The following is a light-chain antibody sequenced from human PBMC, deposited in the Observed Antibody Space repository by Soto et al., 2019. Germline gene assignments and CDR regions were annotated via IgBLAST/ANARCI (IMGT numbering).Light chain of an antibody. J-gene: IGKJ1*01. CDR1: QSVNSIY. CDR2: GAS. V-gene: IGKV3-20*01. CDR3: QQLGTSLWT. Sequence: EIVLTQSPGTLSLSPGERATLSCRASQSVNSIYLAWYQQKPGQPPTLLIYGASNRATGVPDRFSGSESGTDFTLTISRLEHEDFAVYYCQQLGTSLWTFGQGTKVEAK.